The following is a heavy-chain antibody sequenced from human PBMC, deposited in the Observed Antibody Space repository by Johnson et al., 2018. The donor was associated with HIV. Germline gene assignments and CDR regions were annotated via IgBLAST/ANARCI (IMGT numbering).Heavy chain of an antibody. CDR2: ISYDGSNK. Sequence: QVQLVESGGGLVQPGGSLRLSCAASGFTFSSYAMHWVRQAPGKGLEWVAVISYDGSNKYYADSVKGRFTISRDNSKNTLYLQMNSLRGEDTALYYCARDWNEYSSSDGAFDIWGQGTMVTVSS. D-gene: IGHD6-6*01. V-gene: IGHV3-30*04. CDR1: GFTFSSYA. CDR3: ARDWNEYSSSDGAFDI. J-gene: IGHJ3*02.